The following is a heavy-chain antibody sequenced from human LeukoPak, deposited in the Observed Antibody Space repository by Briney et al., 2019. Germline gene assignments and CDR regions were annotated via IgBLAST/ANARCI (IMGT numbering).Heavy chain of an antibody. D-gene: IGHD1-26*01. Sequence: SETLSLTCTVPGDSFTSSSYCWGSIRQPPGKGLEWIGCIYYSVSSYYNSSLNSRVTISVDTSKNEFSLRLKSVTATDTALYYCVRHRSGQAWLDPWGQGTLVTVSS. CDR1: GDSFTSSSYC. J-gene: IGHJ5*02. V-gene: IGHV4-39*01. CDR3: VRHRSGQAWLDP. CDR2: IYYSVSS.